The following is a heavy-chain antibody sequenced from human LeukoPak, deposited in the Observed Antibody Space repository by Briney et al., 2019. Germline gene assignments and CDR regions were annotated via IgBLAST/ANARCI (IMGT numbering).Heavy chain of an antibody. CDR3: ARSIVVVTAIAGYFDY. CDR2: ISSSGSTI. Sequence: GGSLRLSCAASGFTFSDHYMSWIRQAPGKGLEWVSYISSSGSTIYYADSVKGRFSISRDNAKNSLYLQMNSLRAEDTAVYYCARSIVVVTAIAGYFDYWGQGTLVTVPS. CDR1: GFTFSDHY. V-gene: IGHV3-11*01. D-gene: IGHD2-21*02. J-gene: IGHJ4*02.